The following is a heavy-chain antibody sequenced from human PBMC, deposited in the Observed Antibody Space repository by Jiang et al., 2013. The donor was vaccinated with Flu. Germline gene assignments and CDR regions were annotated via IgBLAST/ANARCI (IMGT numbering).Heavy chain of an antibody. J-gene: IGHJ4*02. CDR1: GYSFTSYW. CDR2: IDPSDSYT. CDR3: ATSLGETTPTAGY. D-gene: IGHD3-16*01. V-gene: IGHV5-10-1*01. Sequence: GAEVKKPGESLRISCKGSGYSFTSYWISWVRQMPGKGLEWMGRIDPSDSYTNYSPSFQGHVTISADKSISTAYLQWSSLKASDTAMYYCATSLGETTPTAGYWGQGTLVTVSS.